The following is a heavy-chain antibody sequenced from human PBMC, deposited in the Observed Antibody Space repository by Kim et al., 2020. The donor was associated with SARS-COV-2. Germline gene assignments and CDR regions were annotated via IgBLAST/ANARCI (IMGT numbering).Heavy chain of an antibody. V-gene: IGHV1-18*01. CDR1: GYTFTSYG. Sequence: ASVKVSCKASGYTFTSYGISWVRQAPGQGLEWMGWISAYNGNTYYAQKLQGRVTMTTDTSTSTAYMELRSLRSDDTAVYYCARDPYDYYGSGSYYWFDPWGQGTLVTVSS. J-gene: IGHJ5*02. D-gene: IGHD3-10*01. CDR2: ISAYNGNT. CDR3: ARDPYDYYGSGSYYWFDP.